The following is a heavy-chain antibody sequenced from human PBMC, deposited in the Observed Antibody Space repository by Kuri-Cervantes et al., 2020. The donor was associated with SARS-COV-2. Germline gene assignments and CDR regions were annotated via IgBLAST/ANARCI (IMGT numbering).Heavy chain of an antibody. CDR3: AKVINSGSWFDP. CDR1: GFTFSSYS. J-gene: IGHJ5*02. D-gene: IGHD6-19*01. Sequence: GESLKISCAASGFTFSSYSMNWVRQAPGKGLEWVSSISSSSSYIYYAGSVKGRFTISRDNAKNSLYLQMNSLRAEDTAVYYCAKVINSGSWFDPWGQGTLVTVSS. V-gene: IGHV3-21*01. CDR2: ISSSSSYI.